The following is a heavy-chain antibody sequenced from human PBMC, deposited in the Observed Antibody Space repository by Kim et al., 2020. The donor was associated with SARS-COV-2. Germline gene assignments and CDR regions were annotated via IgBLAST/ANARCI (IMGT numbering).Heavy chain of an antibody. CDR2: IRSKAYGGTT. CDR1: GFTFGDYA. Sequence: GGSLRLSCTASGFTFGDYAISWVRQAPGKGLEWVGFIRSKAYGGTTEYAASVKGRFTISRDDSKSIAYLQMNSLKTEDTAVYYCTRTDYWGQGTLVTVSS. V-gene: IGHV3-49*04. J-gene: IGHJ4*02. CDR3: TRTDY.